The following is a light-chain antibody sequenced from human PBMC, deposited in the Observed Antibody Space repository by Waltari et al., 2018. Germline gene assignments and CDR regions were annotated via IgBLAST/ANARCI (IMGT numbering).Light chain of an antibody. CDR2: GST. Sequence: QSVLTQPPSVSGAPGQRVTISCTGRGSNIGAGYAVNWYQQLPRAAPKLLIYGSTSRPLGVPARFFGSTSGTSASLAITGLQAEDEADYYCQSYDTSLSVVFGGGTKLTVL. CDR3: QSYDTSLSVV. CDR1: GSNIGAGYA. V-gene: IGLV1-40*01. J-gene: IGLJ3*02.